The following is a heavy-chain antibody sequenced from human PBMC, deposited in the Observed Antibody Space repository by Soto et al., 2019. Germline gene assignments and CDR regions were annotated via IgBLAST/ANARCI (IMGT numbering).Heavy chain of an antibody. V-gene: IGHV3-53*01. J-gene: IGHJ6*02. CDR1: GLTVSSNY. D-gene: IGHD2-21*01. CDR2: IYSGGIT. Sequence: GGSLRLSCAASGLTVSSNYMSWVRQAPWKGLEWVSVIYSGGITYYADSVRGRFTISRDNSKNTLYLQMKSLRAEDTAVYYCARHHSATRHGMDVWGQGTTLAVCS. CDR3: ARHHSATRHGMDV.